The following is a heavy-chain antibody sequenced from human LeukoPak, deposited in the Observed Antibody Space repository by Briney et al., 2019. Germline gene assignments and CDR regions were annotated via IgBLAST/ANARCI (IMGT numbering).Heavy chain of an antibody. V-gene: IGHV4-34*01. CDR1: GGSFSGYY. CDR2: INHSGST. Sequence: KPSETLSLTCAVYGGSFSGYYWSWIRQPPGKGLEWIGEINHSGSTNYNPSLKSRVTISVDTSKHPFPLKLSSVTAADTAVYYYARGRRLCSSTSCYTALDYYYYMDVWGKGTTVTVSS. CDR3: ARGRRLCSSTSCYTALDYYYYMDV. J-gene: IGHJ6*03. D-gene: IGHD2-2*02.